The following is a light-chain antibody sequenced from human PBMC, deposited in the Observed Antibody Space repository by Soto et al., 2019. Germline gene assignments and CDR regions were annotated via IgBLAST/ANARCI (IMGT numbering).Light chain of an antibody. J-gene: IGKJ3*01. CDR2: GAS. V-gene: IGKV3-20*01. CDR1: QSVSSTF. Sequence: EIVLTQSPTTLSLSPGERATLSCRASQSVSSTFLAWCQHKPGRPPRLLIHGASSRATGIPDRFTGSGSGTDFTLTISRLEPEDFAVYYCQKYGSSPISSFGPGTKVDIK. CDR3: QKYGSSPISS.